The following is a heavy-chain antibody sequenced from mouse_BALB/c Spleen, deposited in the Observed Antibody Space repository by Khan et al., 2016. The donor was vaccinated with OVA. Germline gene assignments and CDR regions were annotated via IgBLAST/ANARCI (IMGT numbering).Heavy chain of an antibody. CDR2: INPTSGYT. V-gene: IGHV1-7*01. Sequence: VQLKQSGAELAKPGASVKMPCKASGYTFTTYWMHWVKQRPGQGLEWIGYINPTSGYTDYNQKFKDKATLTADKSSSTAYMQLSSLTSDDSAVYYCARDRIDYWGQGTTLTVSS. J-gene: IGHJ2*01. CDR3: ARDRIDY. CDR1: GYTFTTYW.